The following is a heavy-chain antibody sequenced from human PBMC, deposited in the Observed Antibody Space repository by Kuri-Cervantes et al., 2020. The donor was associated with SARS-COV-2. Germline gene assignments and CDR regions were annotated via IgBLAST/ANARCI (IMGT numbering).Heavy chain of an antibody. CDR1: GYTFTSYD. J-gene: IGHJ4*02. V-gene: IGHV1-2*02. CDR2: INPNSGGT. CDR3: ARGLTLEGDSYGYHY. D-gene: IGHD5-18*01. Sequence: ASVKVSCKASGYTFTSYDINWVRQATGQGLEWMGWINPNSGGTNYAQKFQGRVTMTRGTSISTAYMELSRLRSDDTAVYYCARGLTLEGDSYGYHYWGQGTLVTVSS.